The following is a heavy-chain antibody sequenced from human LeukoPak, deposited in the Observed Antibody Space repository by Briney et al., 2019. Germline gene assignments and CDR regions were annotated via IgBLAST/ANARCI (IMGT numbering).Heavy chain of an antibody. CDR3: ARSALTYCGGDCYPYYFDY. CDR2: IYYSGST. Sequence: PSQTLSLTCTVSGGSISSGDYYWSWIRQPPGKGLEWIGYIYYSGSTYYNPSLKSRVTISVDTSKNQFSLKLSSVTAADTAVYYCARSALTYCGGDCYPYYFDYWGQGTLVTVSS. V-gene: IGHV4-30-4*01. J-gene: IGHJ4*02. CDR1: GGSISSGDYY. D-gene: IGHD2-21*01.